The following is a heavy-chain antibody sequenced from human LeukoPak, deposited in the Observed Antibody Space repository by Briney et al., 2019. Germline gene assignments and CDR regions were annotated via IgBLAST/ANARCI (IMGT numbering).Heavy chain of an antibody. J-gene: IGHJ4*02. V-gene: IGHV3-23*01. CDR1: GFTFSDYY. CDR2: ISDSGGST. D-gene: IGHD2-15*01. Sequence: GGSLRLSCSASGFTFSDYYMSWIRQAPGKGLEWVSVISDSGGSTYYADSVKGRFTIFRDNSKNTLYLQMNSLRAEDTAVYYCAKVLGRALDYWGQGTLVTVSS. CDR3: AKVLGRALDY.